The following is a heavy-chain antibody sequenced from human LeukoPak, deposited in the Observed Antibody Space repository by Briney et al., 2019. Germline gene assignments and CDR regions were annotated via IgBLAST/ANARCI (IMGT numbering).Heavy chain of an antibody. CDR3: AKTMVGGVKGQGPFDI. Sequence: GASVNVSCKASRYTYTGYYMHWVRQAPGQGREWMGWINPNRGGTNYAQKFQGRVTMTRDTSISTAYMELSRLRSDDTAVYYSAKTMVGGVKGQGPFDIWGQGTMVTVSS. CDR2: INPNRGGT. D-gene: IGHD3-10*01. V-gene: IGHV1-2*02. CDR1: RYTYTGYY. J-gene: IGHJ3*02.